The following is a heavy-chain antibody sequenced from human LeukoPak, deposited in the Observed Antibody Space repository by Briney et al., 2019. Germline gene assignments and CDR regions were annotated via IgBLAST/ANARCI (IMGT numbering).Heavy chain of an antibody. V-gene: IGHV1-2*02. J-gene: IGHJ4*02. D-gene: IGHD5-18*01. CDR1: GYTFTDYY. CDR3: ARDHAYNYDFDY. Sequence: ASVTVSCKSSGYTFTDYYLHWVRQAPGQGLEWMGWITPKTGGTNYAQKFKGRVTMTRDTSISTVYMDLSGLRSDDTAVYYCARDHAYNYDFDYWGQGTLVTVSS. CDR2: ITPKTGGT.